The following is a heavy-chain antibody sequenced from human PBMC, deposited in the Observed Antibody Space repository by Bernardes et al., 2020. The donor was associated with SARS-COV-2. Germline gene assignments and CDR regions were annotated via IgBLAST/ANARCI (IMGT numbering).Heavy chain of an antibody. Sequence: GGSLRLSCAASGFTFSSYWMSWVRQAPGKGLEWVANIKGDGSQISSVDSVRGRFTISRDNARNLLYLQMNSLRAEDTAVYYCAKGGPAGTIFGVVIIEDAFDIWGQGTMVTVSS. V-gene: IGHV3-7*01. CDR3: AKGGPAGTIFGVVIIEDAFDI. CDR1: GFTFSSYW. J-gene: IGHJ3*02. CDR2: IKGDGSQI. D-gene: IGHD3-3*01.